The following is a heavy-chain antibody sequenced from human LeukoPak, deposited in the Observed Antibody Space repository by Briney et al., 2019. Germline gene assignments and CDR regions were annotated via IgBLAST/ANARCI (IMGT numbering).Heavy chain of an antibody. V-gene: IGHV4-59*01. Sequence: SETLSLTCTVSGGSISGYYWSWIRQPPGKGLEWIGFIYYSGSTSYNPSLKSRVTISVDTSKNQFSLKLSSVTAADTAVYYCASGWLRYYYFDTWGQGTLVTVSS. D-gene: IGHD2-21*01. CDR1: GGSISGYY. CDR2: IYYSGST. CDR3: ASGWLRYYYFDT. J-gene: IGHJ4*02.